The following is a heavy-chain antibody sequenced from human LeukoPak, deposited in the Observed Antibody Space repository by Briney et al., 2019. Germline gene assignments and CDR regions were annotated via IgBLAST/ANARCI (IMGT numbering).Heavy chain of an antibody. V-gene: IGHV3-48*01. D-gene: IGHD2-21*01. Sequence: PGGSLRLSCAGSGFTFSSYGMSWVRQTPGKGLEWVSYISLSGSPIYYGDSVKGRFSISRDNANNSLYLQMHSLRADDTAVYYCVQGPYFDYWGQGTLVTVSS. CDR3: VQGPYFDY. CDR2: ISLSGSPI. CDR1: GFTFSSYG. J-gene: IGHJ4*02.